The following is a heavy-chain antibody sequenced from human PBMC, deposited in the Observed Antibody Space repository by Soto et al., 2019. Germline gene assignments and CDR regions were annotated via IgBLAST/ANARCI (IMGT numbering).Heavy chain of an antibody. CDR2: IDYRGST. V-gene: IGHV4-61*01. D-gene: IGHD3-16*01. J-gene: IGHJ5*01. Sequence: LPETLSLTCTVSCDSVTRGKYYWGSIRQPPGEGREWSGHIDYRGSTNYSPARKSRGTISLDTHNNQCSLKGTSVTAADTAVYYCAMIPVDTYMIYWFDPWGQGTLVTVS. CDR3: AMIPVDTYMIYWFDP. CDR1: CDSVTRGKYY.